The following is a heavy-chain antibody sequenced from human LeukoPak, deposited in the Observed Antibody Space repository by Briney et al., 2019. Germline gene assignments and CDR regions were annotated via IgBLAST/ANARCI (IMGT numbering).Heavy chain of an antibody. V-gene: IGHV1-46*01. CDR1: GYTFTSYY. D-gene: IGHD3-3*01. Sequence: ASVKVSCTASGYTFTSYYMHWVRQAPGQGLEWMGIINPSGGNTSYAQKFQGRVTMTRDTSTSTVYMELSSLRSEDTAVYYCARGVWSGYNYYYYMDVWGKGTTVTVSS. CDR3: ARGVWSGYNYYYYMDV. J-gene: IGHJ6*03. CDR2: INPSGGNT.